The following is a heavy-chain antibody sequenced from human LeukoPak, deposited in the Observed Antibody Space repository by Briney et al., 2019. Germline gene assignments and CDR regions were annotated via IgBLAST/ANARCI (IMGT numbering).Heavy chain of an antibody. D-gene: IGHD2-2*01. V-gene: IGHV4-59*08. CDR3: ARVVRYQLLFYFDY. CDR1: GDSISGNY. Sequence: SETLSLTCTVSGDSISGNYWTWIRQPPGKGLEWIGYIYYSGSTNYNASLKSRVTISVDTSKNQFSLKLSSVTAADTAVYYCARVVRYQLLFYFDYWGQGTLVTVSS. CDR2: IYYSGST. J-gene: IGHJ4*02.